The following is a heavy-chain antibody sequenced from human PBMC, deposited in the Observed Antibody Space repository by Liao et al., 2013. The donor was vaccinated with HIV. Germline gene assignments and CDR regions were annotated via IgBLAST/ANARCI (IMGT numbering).Heavy chain of an antibody. CDR3: ARGGDFGFRSGYYFVGNWFDP. CDR1: GGSITSGTYY. V-gene: IGHV4-61*02. J-gene: IGHJ5*02. CDR2: IGST. Sequence: QVQLQESGPGLVRPSQTLSLTCTVSGGSITSGTYYWSWLRQPAGKGLEWIGRIGSTDYNPSLKSRVTISVDTSKNQFSLKLTSVTAADTAVYYCARGGDFGFRSGYYFVGNWFDPGAREPWSPSPQ. D-gene: IGHD3-3*01.